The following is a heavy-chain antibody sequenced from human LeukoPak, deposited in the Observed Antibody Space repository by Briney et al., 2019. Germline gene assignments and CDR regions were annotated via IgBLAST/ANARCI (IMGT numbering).Heavy chain of an antibody. Sequence: SETLSLTCSVSGYSISNAYYWGWIRQPPGKGLEWIGSLYHSGSTNYNPSLKSRVTISLDKSKNQFSLQLTSVTAADTAVYYCARGTQYYDFWSGYYEYYFDYWGQGTLVTVSS. CDR1: GYSISNAYY. CDR3: ARGTQYYDFWSGYYEYYFDY. V-gene: IGHV4-38-2*02. CDR2: LYHSGST. D-gene: IGHD3-3*01. J-gene: IGHJ4*02.